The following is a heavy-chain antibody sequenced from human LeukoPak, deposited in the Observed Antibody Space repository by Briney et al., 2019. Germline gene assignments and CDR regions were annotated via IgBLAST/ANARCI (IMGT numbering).Heavy chain of an antibody. D-gene: IGHD4-17*01. CDR2: IYPGDSDT. J-gene: IGHJ4*02. CDR1: GYSFTNYW. V-gene: IGHV5-51*01. CDR3: ARHDFGDFSYSGY. Sequence: GESLKISCQGSGYSFTNYWIGWVRQMPGKGLEWMGIIYPGDSDTRYSPSLQGQVTISADKSINTAYLQWSSLKASDSAMYYCARHDFGDFSYSGYWGQGTLVTVSS.